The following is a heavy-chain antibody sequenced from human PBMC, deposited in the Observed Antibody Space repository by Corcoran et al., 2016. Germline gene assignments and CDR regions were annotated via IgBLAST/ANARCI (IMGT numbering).Heavy chain of an antibody. Sequence: QVQLVQSGAEVKKPGASVTVSCKASGYTFTSYYMHWVRQAPGQGLEWMGIINPSGGSTSYAQTFQGRVTMTRETSTSTVYMELSSLRSEDTAVYYCARDRENCGGDCYSYYYYYYGMDVWGQGTTVTVSS. CDR2: INPSGGST. J-gene: IGHJ6*02. CDR1: GYTFTSYY. V-gene: IGHV1-46*01. D-gene: IGHD2-21*02. CDR3: ARDRENCGGDCYSYYYYYYGMDV.